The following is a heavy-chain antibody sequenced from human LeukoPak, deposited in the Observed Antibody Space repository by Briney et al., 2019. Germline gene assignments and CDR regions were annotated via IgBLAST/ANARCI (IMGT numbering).Heavy chain of an antibody. V-gene: IGHV4-30-4*01. Sequence: KPSQTLSLTCTVSGGSISSGDYYWSWIRQPPGKGLEWIGYIYYSGSTYCNPSLKSRVTISVDTSKNQFSLKLSSVTAADTAVYYCARRVRDIVLDYWGQGTLVTVSS. CDR1: GGSISSGDYY. J-gene: IGHJ4*02. CDR2: IYYSGST. D-gene: IGHD2-8*02. CDR3: ARRVRDIVLDY.